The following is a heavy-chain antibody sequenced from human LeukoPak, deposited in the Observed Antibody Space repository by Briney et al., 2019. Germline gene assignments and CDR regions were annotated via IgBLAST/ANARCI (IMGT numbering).Heavy chain of an antibody. CDR1: GFTFSSYA. V-gene: IGHV3-23*01. CDR2: ISDSGGYT. Sequence: GGSLRLSCAASGFTFSSYAMSWVRQAPGKGLEWVSSISDSGGYTFYADSLKGRFTISRDNSKNTVYLQMNSLRAEDTAVYYCAKGGSYRSQPYFDYWGQGTPVTVSS. J-gene: IGHJ4*02. D-gene: IGHD3-16*02. CDR3: AKGGSYRSQPYFDY.